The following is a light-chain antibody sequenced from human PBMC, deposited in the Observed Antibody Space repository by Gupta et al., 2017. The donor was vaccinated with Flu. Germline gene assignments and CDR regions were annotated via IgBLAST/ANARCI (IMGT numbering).Light chain of an antibody. CDR1: QDISNY. V-gene: IGKV1-33*01. J-gene: IGKJ3*01. Sequence: DIQMTQSPSSLSASVGDRVTITCQASQDISNYLNWYQQKPGKAPKLLIYDASKLETGVPSRFSGSGSGTDFTFTISSLQPEDFATYYCQQEDNLLSTFGHGTKVDIK. CDR3: QQEDNLLST. CDR2: DAS.